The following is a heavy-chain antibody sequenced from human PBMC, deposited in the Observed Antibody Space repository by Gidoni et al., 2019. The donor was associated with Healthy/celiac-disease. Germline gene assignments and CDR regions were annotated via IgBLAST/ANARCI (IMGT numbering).Heavy chain of an antibody. CDR1: GGSIGRYY. CDR2: IYTSGST. CDR3: ARGSGGDWGGYYYYYGMDV. V-gene: IGHV4-4*07. Sequence: QVQLQESGPGLVKPSETLSLTCTVSGGSIGRYYWSWIRQPAGKGLEWIGRIYTSGSTNYNPSLKSRVTMSVDTSKNQFSLKLSSVTAADTAVYYCARGSGGDWGGYYYYYGMDVWGQGTTVTVSS. D-gene: IGHD2-21*02. J-gene: IGHJ6*02.